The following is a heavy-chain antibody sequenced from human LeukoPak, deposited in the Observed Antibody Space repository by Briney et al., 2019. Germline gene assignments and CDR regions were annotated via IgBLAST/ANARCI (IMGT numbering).Heavy chain of an antibody. D-gene: IGHD2-2*02. CDR2: INAGNGNT. CDR1: GYTFTSYA. Sequence: WASVKVSCKASGYTFTSYAMHWVRQAPGQRLEWMGWINAGNGNTKYSQKFQGRVTITRGTSASTAYMELSSLRSEDTAVYYCARKVVPAAIGWFDPWGQGTLVTVSS. V-gene: IGHV1-3*01. J-gene: IGHJ5*02. CDR3: ARKVVPAAIGWFDP.